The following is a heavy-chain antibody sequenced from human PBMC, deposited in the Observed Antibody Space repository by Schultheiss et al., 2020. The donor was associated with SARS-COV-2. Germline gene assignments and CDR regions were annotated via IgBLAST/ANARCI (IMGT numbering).Heavy chain of an antibody. V-gene: IGHV1-2*02. CDR2: INPNSGDT. D-gene: IGHD3-10*01. CDR3: ARDFTYYGSGKELDY. J-gene: IGHJ4*02. Sequence: ASVKVSCKASGYTFTSYYMHWVRQAPGQGLEWMGWINPNSGDTNYAQNFQGRVTMTRDTSLSTAYMELTSLRSDDTAVYYCARDFTYYGSGKELDYWGQGTLVTVSS. CDR1: GYTFTSYY.